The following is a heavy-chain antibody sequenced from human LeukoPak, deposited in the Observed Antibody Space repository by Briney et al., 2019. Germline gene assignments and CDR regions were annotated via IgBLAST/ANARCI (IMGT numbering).Heavy chain of an antibody. D-gene: IGHD2-15*01. CDR2: IYYSGST. CDR1: GGSISSYY. J-gene: IGHJ6*02. Sequence: SGTLSLTCTVSGGSISSYYWSWIRQPPGKGLEWIGYIYYSGSTNYNPSLKSRVTISVDTSKNQFSLKLSSVTAADTAVYYCARDLIGYCSGGSCSTGMDVWGQGTTVTVSS. CDR3: ARDLIGYCSGGSCSTGMDV. V-gene: IGHV4-59*01.